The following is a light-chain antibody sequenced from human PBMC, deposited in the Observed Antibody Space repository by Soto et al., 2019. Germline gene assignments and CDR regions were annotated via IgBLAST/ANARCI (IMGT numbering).Light chain of an antibody. CDR2: DAS. CDR3: QQYNSLPPT. V-gene: IGKV1-33*01. Sequence: DIQMTQSPSSLSASVGDRVTITCQASRDIGKYLNWFQEKPGKAPKLLIYDASNLQTGVPSRFSGGGSETDFSFTISSLQPEDFATYYCQQYNSLPPTFGQGTRLEI. J-gene: IGKJ5*01. CDR1: RDIGKY.